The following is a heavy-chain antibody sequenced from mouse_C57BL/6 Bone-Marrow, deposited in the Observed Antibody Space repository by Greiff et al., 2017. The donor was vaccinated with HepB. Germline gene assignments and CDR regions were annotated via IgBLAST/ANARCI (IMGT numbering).Heavy chain of an antibody. V-gene: IGHV10-3*01. CDR1: GFTFNTYA. D-gene: IGHD1-1*01. CDR3: VRGDYYGSSSGFAY. CDR2: IRSKSSNYAT. Sequence: VQLVESGGGLVQPKGSLKLSCAASGFTFNTYAMHWVRQAPGKGLEWVARIRSKSSNYATYYADSVKDRFTISRDDSQSMLYLQMNNLKTEDTAMYYCVRGDYYGSSSGFAYWGQGTLVTVSA. J-gene: IGHJ3*01.